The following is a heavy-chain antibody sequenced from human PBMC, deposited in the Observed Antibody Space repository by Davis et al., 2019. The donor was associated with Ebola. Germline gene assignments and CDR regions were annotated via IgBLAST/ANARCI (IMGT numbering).Heavy chain of an antibody. CDR1: GGSINSYY. CDR3: ARGVRGYSSSWYGDY. V-gene: IGHV4-59*12. J-gene: IGHJ4*02. D-gene: IGHD6-13*01. Sequence: PSETLSLTCTVSGGSINSYYWSWIRQPPGKGLEWVGYIHYSGSTNYNPSLKSRVTISVDTSKNQFSLKLSSVTAADTAVYYCARGVRGYSSSWYGDYWGQGTLVTVSS. CDR2: IHYSGST.